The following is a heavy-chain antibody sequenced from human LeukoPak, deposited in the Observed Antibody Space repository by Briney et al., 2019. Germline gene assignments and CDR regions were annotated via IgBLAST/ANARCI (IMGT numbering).Heavy chain of an antibody. V-gene: IGHV1-46*01. J-gene: IGHJ4*02. CDR3: ARTMVRGVNHYFDY. D-gene: IGHD3-10*01. Sequence: VASVTVSCKASGYIFTSYYMHWVRQVPGQGLEWMGIINPYGGSTSYAQKLQGRVTVTGDTSTSTVYMELSGLRSEDAAVYYCARTMVRGVNHYFDYWGQGTLVTVSS. CDR1: GYIFTSYY. CDR2: INPYGGST.